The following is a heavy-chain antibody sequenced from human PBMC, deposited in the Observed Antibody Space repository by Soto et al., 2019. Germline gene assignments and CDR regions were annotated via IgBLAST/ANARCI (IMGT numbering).Heavy chain of an antibody. CDR2: MTTSTNYI. CDR3: ARSDILTGYSYRYFDY. Sequence: GGSLRLSCAASGFTFSAYSMNWVRQAPGRGLEWVSSMTTSTNYIYYADSVKGRLTISRDNTKNSLYLQMNSLRAEDTAVYYCARSDILTGYSYRYFDYWSQGTLVTVSS. D-gene: IGHD3-9*01. CDR1: GFTFSAYS. J-gene: IGHJ4*02. V-gene: IGHV3-21*01.